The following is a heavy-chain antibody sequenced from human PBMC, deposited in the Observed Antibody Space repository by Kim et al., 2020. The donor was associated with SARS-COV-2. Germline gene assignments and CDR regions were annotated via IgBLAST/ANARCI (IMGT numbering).Heavy chain of an antibody. Sequence: GGSLRLSCAASGFTFTNYAMTWVRQAPGKGLEWVSGILGSGTTTYYADSVKGRSTISRDTSKNTLFLQMNSLRVDDTAVYYCAKASTSGSYYHGMDVWGQGTTVTVSS. D-gene: IGHD2-2*01. CDR1: GFTFTNYA. CDR2: ILGSGTTT. J-gene: IGHJ6*02. CDR3: AKASTSGSYYHGMDV. V-gene: IGHV3-23*01.